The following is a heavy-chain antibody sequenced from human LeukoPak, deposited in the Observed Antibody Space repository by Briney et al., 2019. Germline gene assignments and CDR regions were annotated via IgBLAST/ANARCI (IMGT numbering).Heavy chain of an antibody. D-gene: IGHD2-15*01. CDR1: GYTFTSYY. Sequence: ASVKVSCKASGYTFTSYYMHWVRQAPGQGLEWMGIINASGGSTSYAQKFQGRVTMTRDTSTSTVYMELSSLRSEDTAVYYCARAYCSGGSCYERPTLDYWGQGTLVTVSS. CDR2: INASGGST. J-gene: IGHJ4*02. V-gene: IGHV1-46*01. CDR3: ARAYCSGGSCYERPTLDY.